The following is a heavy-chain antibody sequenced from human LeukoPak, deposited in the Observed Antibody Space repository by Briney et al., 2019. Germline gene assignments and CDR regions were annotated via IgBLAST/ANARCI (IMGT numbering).Heavy chain of an antibody. D-gene: IGHD1-26*01. J-gene: IGHJ5*02. CDR1: GFTFTTYG. Sequence: GGSLGLSCAASGFTFTTYGISWVRQAPGRGLEWVATINNSGGSTYYADSVKGRFTISRDNSKNTLYLQMNSLRAEDTAVYYCAKDRYSGSYYPFVPWGQGTLVTVSS. V-gene: IGHV3-23*01. CDR2: INNSGGST. CDR3: AKDRYSGSYYPFVP.